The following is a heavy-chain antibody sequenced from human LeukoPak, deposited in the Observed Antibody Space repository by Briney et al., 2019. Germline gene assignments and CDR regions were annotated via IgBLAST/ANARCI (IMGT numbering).Heavy chain of an antibody. V-gene: IGHV4-4*07. J-gene: IGHJ6*02. D-gene: IGHD6-13*01. Sequence: PSETLSLTCTVSGGSISSYYWSWIRQPAGRGLEWIGRIYTSGSTSYNPSLKSRVTMSVDTSKNQFSLKLSSVTAADTAVYYCARGPSAAVPLPYYYYYGMDVWGQGTTVTVSS. CDR2: IYTSGST. CDR1: GGSISSYY. CDR3: ARGPSAAVPLPYYYYYGMDV.